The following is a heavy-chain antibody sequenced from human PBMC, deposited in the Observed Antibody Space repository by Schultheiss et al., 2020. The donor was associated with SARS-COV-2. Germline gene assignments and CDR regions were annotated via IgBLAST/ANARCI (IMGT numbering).Heavy chain of an antibody. V-gene: IGHV5-10-1*01. CDR1: GYSFTSYW. D-gene: IGHD3-3*01. CDR2: IDPSDSYT. CDR3: ARTYYDFWSGYYNPFYYYYYMDV. Sequence: GESLKISCKGSGYSFTSYWIGWVRQMPGKGLEWMGRIDPSDSYTNYSPSFQGHVTISADKSISTAYLQWSSLKASDTAMYYCARTYYDFWSGYYNPFYYYYYMDVWGKGTTVTVSS. J-gene: IGHJ6*03.